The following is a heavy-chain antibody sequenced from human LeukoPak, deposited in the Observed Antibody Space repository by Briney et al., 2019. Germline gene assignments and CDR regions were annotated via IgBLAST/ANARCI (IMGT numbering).Heavy chain of an antibody. J-gene: IGHJ4*02. V-gene: IGHV3-64*04. CDR1: GFTFSSYA. CDR3: TRARTSSSTYPFDY. Sequence: PGGSLRLSCSASGFTFSSYAMHWVRQAPGKGLEYVSAISSNGGSTYYADSVKGRFTISRENAKNSLYLHMNSLRAEDTAVYYCTRARTSSSTYPFDYWGQGTLVTVSS. CDR2: ISSNGGST. D-gene: IGHD2-2*01.